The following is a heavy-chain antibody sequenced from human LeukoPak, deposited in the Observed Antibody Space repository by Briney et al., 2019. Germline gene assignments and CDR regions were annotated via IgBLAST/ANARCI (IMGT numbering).Heavy chain of an antibody. CDR1: GYSFTSYW. J-gene: IGHJ4*02. V-gene: IGHV5-51*01. D-gene: IGHD2-2*02. CDR2: IYPGDSDT. CDR3: ALYFDTYYFDY. Sequence: GESLKISCKASGYSFTSYWIGWVRQMPGKGLEGILIIYPGDSDTRYRLSFQGTVTISDDKSMHSAYLQWSSLKASATAMYYCALYFDTYYFDYWGQGTLVTVSS.